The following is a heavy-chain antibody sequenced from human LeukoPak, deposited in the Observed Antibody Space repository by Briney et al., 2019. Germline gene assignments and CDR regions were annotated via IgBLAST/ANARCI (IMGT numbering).Heavy chain of an antibody. CDR2: ISYDGSNK. J-gene: IGHJ5*02. D-gene: IGHD2-15*01. CDR1: GFTFSSYA. V-gene: IGHV3-30*03. Sequence: GRSLRLSCAASGFTFSSYAMHWVRQAPGKGLEWVAVISYDGSNKYYADSVKGRFTISRDNSKNTLYLQVNSLRAEDTAVYYCAQIFKYCRGGNCYYGQPFDPWGQGTLVTVSS. CDR3: AQIFKYCRGGNCYYGQPFDP.